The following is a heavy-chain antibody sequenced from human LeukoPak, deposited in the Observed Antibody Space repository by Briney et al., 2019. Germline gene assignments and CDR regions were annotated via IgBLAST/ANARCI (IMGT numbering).Heavy chain of an antibody. CDR3: ARHYYGSGSYFDY. V-gene: IGHV3-21*01. CDR1: GFTFSRYS. J-gene: IGHJ4*02. CDR2: ISSSSSYI. Sequence: PGGSLRLSCAASGFTFSRYSMNWVRQAPGKGLEWVSSISSSSSYIYYADSVKGRFTISRDNAKNSLYLQMNSLRAEDTAVYYCARHYYGSGSYFDYWGQGTLVTVSS. D-gene: IGHD3-10*01.